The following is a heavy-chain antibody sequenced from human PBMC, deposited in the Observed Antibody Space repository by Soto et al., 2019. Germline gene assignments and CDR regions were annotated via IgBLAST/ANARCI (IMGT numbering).Heavy chain of an antibody. CDR1: GGTFSSYT. D-gene: IGHD3-10*01. CDR3: ARFRGSYGMDV. V-gene: IGHV1-69*02. Sequence: QVQLVQSGAEVKKPGSSVKVSYKASGGTFSSYTISWVRQAPGQGLEWMGRIIPILGIANYAQKFQGRVTXTXXKSTSTAYMELSSLRSEDTAVYYCARFRGSYGMDVWGQGTTVTVSS. CDR2: IIPILGIA. J-gene: IGHJ6*02.